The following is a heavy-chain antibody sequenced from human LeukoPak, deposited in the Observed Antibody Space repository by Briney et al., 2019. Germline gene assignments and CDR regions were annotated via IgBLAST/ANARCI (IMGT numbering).Heavy chain of an antibody. Sequence: QPGGSLRLSCAASGFTFSSYGMHWVRQAPGKGLEWVAVIWYDGSNKYYADSVKGRFTISRDNSKNTLYLQMNSLRAEDTAVYYCASYVLGDAFDIWGQGTMVTVSS. CDR2: IWYDGSNK. CDR3: ASYVLGDAFDI. V-gene: IGHV3-33*01. J-gene: IGHJ3*02. D-gene: IGHD3-3*02. CDR1: GFTFSSYG.